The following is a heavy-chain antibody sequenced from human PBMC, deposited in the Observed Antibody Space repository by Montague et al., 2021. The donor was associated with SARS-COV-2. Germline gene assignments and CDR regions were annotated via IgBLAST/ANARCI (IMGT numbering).Heavy chain of an antibody. CDR3: ARGDHNYCTFSYAYGRLNRYRYYAMDL. D-gene: IGHD5-18*01. CDR1: GGSFSGYY. V-gene: IGHV4-34*01. J-gene: IGHJ6*02. CDR2: INHSGST. Sequence: SETLSLTCAVYGGSFSGYYWSWIRQSPGKGLEWIGEINHSGSTTYNPSLKSRVTILVDTSKNQFSLKLTSMTAADTAVYYCARGDHNYCTFSYAYGRLNRYRYYAMDLGAQGPWSPSP.